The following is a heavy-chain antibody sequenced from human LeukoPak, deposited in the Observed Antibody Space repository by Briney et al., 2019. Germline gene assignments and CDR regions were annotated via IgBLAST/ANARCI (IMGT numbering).Heavy chain of an antibody. V-gene: IGHV3-30-3*01. CDR1: GFTFSSYA. D-gene: IGHD3-22*01. J-gene: IGHJ4*02. Sequence: GGSLRLSCAASGFTFSSYAMHWVRQAPGKGLEWVAVISYDGSNKYYADSVKGRFTISRDNSKNALYLQMNSLRAEDTAVYYCARDQEVITSIFDYWGQGTLVTVSS. CDR3: ARDQEVITSIFDY. CDR2: ISYDGSNK.